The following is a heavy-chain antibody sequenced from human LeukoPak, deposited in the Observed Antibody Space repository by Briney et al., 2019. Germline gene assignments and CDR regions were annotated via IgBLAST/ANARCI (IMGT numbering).Heavy chain of an antibody. J-gene: IGHJ4*02. Sequence: GGSLRLSCAASGFTFSSYATHWVRQAPGKGLEYVSAISSNGGSTYYANSVKGRFTISRDNSKNTLYLQMGSLRAEDMAVYYCARDYGDNLIDYWGQGTLVTVSS. D-gene: IGHD4-23*01. V-gene: IGHV3-64*01. CDR3: ARDYGDNLIDY. CDR1: GFTFSSYA. CDR2: ISSNGGST.